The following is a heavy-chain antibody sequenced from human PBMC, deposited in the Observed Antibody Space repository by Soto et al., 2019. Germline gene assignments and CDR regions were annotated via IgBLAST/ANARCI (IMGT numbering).Heavy chain of an antibody. J-gene: IGHJ4*02. CDR3: ARGISTKVVVQRDAPDKYYFDS. CDR1: GGSFSDYY. CDR2: VNHRGST. V-gene: IGHV4-34*01. D-gene: IGHD2-15*01. Sequence: SETLSLTCAVYGGSFSDYYWSWIRQPPGKGLEWIGEVNHRGSTNYNPSLKSRVTISADTSKNQFSLKLRSVTAADTAVYYCARGISTKVVVQRDAPDKYYFDSWGRGTLVTVSS.